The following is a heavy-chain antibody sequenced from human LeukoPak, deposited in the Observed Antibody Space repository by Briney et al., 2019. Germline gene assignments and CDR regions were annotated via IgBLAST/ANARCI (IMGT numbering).Heavy chain of an antibody. CDR1: GINVSSNY. CDR3: VTSTGQQFIPYDY. J-gene: IGHJ4*02. Sequence: QPGGSRRLSCAASGINVSSNYMTWIRQAPGKGLEWVSLIYGGDAAYYAESVRGRFMISRDNLKNTLFLQMNSLRVEDTAVYYCVTSTGQQFIPYDYWGQGTHVTVSS. D-gene: IGHD6-13*01. CDR2: IYGGDAA. V-gene: IGHV3-66*02.